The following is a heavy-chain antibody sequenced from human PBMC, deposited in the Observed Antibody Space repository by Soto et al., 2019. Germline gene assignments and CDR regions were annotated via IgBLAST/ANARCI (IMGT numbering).Heavy chain of an antibody. J-gene: IGHJ3*02. V-gene: IGHV4-61*01. CDR3: AKDNSGWAHDAFDI. CDR1: GGSISSSCSY. D-gene: IGHD6-19*01. CDR2: INHSGRT. Sequence: SETLSLTCTVSGGSISSSCSYWSWIRQPPGKGLEWIGYINHSGRTDYNPSVKSRVTISVDTSNSQLSLKLTSVTAEDTAVYFCAKDNSGWAHDAFDIWGQGTMVTVSS.